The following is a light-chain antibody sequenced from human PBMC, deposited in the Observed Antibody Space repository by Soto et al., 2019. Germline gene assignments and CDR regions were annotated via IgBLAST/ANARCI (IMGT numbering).Light chain of an antibody. Sequence: DIQMTQSPSTLSGSVGARVTISCRASQGISQYVAWYQQKTGKDPNLLIYAATVLQGGVPSRFSGTGSATEFTLTVCRLQTGDCATYYCQQENSYTLTFGGVTKVDI. V-gene: IGKV1-9*01. CDR3: QQENSYTLT. CDR1: QGISQY. CDR2: AAT. J-gene: IGKJ4*01.